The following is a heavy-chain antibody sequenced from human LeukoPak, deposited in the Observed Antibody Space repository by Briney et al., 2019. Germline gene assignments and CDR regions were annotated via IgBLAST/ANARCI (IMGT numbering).Heavy chain of an antibody. V-gene: IGHV3-33*01. CDR3: ARGEYYFDY. J-gene: IGHJ4*02. CDR1: GFTFSSHG. CDR2: IWYDGSKS. D-gene: IGHD3-10*01. Sequence: GGSLRLSCAASGFTFSSHGMHWVRQAPGKGLDWVAGIWYDGSKSFYADSVKGRFTISRDNSKNTLYLQMNSLRAEDTAVYHCARGEYYFDYWGRGTLVTVSS.